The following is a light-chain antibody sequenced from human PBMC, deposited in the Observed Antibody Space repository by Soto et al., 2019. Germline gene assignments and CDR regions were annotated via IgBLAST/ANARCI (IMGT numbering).Light chain of an antibody. CDR1: QSVSSN. CDR3: QKYNNWRTWT. J-gene: IGKJ1*01. Sequence: EIVMTQSPATLSVSPGERATLSCRASQSVSSNLAWYQQKPGQAPRLLIYGASTRATGIPARFSGSGSGTEFTLTIRSLQSEDFAFYYCQKYNNWRTWTFGQGTKVEIK. CDR2: GAS. V-gene: IGKV3-15*01.